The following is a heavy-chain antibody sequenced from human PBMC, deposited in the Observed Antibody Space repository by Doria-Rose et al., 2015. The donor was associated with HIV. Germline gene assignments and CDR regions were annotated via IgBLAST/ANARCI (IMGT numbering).Heavy chain of an antibody. CDR3: ATRRGAYDSSGYYLYYFDY. Sequence: TFSSYAMHWVRQAPGKGLDWVALISYDGTNKYYADSVKGQFTISRDNSKSTLYLQMNSLRAEDTAMYYCATRRGAYDSSGYYLYYFDYWGQGTLVTVSS. J-gene: IGHJ4*02. V-gene: IGHV3-30-3*01. CDR2: ISYDGTNK. CDR1: TFSSYA. D-gene: IGHD3-22*01.